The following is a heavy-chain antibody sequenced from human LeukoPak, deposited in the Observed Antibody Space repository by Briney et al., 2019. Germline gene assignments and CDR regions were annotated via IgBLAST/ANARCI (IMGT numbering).Heavy chain of an antibody. CDR3: ARSLGETTFDY. V-gene: IGHV3-33*01. D-gene: IGHD3-16*01. CDR1: RFTFRNYG. Sequence: GGSLRLSCAASRFTFRNYGMHWVRQAPGKGLEWVAVIWYDGSKKYYVDSVKGRFTISRGNSKNTVHLEMNSLRVEDTAVYYCARSLGETTFDYWGQGTLVTVSS. CDR2: IWYDGSKK. J-gene: IGHJ4*02.